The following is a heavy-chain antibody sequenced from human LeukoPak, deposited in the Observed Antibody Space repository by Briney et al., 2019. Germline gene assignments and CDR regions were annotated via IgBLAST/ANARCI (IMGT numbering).Heavy chain of an antibody. V-gene: IGHV3-23*01. D-gene: IGHD3-16*01. CDR1: GFTFSTYA. J-gene: IGHJ4*02. Sequence: GGSLRLSCAASGFTFSTYAMSWVRQASGEGLEWVSGISGSGDSTYYADSVKGRFTISRDNSKNTLYLQMNSLRTEDTAVYYCARELGIHFDYWGQGTLVTVSS. CDR2: ISGSGDST. CDR3: ARELGIHFDY.